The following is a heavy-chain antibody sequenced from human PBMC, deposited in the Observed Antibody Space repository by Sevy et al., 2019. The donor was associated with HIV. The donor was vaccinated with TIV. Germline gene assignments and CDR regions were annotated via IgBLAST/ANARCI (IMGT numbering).Heavy chain of an antibody. CDR3: ARAYRRDYYYGMDV. Sequence: GGSLRLSCAASGFTFSDDYMDWVLQAPGKGLEWVGRTRNNANSYTTKYAASVKGRFTISRDDSKNSLYLQMNSLKTEDTAVYYCARAYRRDYYYGMDVWGQGTTVTVSS. J-gene: IGHJ6*02. CDR2: TRNNANSYTT. CDR1: GFTFSDDY. V-gene: IGHV3-72*01.